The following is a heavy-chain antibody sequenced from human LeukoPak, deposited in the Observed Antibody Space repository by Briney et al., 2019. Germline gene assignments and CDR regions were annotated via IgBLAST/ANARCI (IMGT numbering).Heavy chain of an antibody. Sequence: GGSLRLSCAASGFTFSSYGMHWVRQAPGKGLEWVSAISGSGGSTYYADSVKGRFTISRDNAKNSLYLQMNSLRAEDTAVYYCARAPYGGNSLYYFDYWGQGTLVTVSS. CDR1: GFTFSSYG. CDR3: ARAPYGGNSLYYFDY. CDR2: ISGSGGST. V-gene: IGHV3-48*01. D-gene: IGHD4-23*01. J-gene: IGHJ4*02.